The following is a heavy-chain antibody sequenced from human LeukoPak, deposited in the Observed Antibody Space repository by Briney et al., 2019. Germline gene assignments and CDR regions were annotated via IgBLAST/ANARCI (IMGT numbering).Heavy chain of an antibody. J-gene: IGHJ4*02. CDR1: GFTFSSYA. V-gene: IGHV3-23*01. CDR3: ARDTDSSSPLY. D-gene: IGHD6-6*01. Sequence: GGSLRLSCAASGFTFSSYAMSWVRQAPGKGLEWVSAITDSGGSTYYVDSVKGRFTISRDNSKNTLYLQMNSLRAEDTAVYYCARDTDSSSPLYWGQGTLVTVSS. CDR2: ITDSGGST.